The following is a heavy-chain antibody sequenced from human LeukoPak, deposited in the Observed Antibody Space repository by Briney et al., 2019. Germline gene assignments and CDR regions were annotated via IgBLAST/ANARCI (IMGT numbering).Heavy chain of an antibody. CDR2: IYPRDGST. CDR3: ARDQEAFDY. CDR1: GYSFTSNY. Sequence: ASVQVSCKASGYSFTSNYIHWVRQAPGQGLEWMGLIYPRDGSTSYAQKFQGRVTVTRDTSTSTVHMELSGLRSEDTAVYYCARDQEAFDYWGQGTLVTVSS. J-gene: IGHJ4*02. V-gene: IGHV1-46*01.